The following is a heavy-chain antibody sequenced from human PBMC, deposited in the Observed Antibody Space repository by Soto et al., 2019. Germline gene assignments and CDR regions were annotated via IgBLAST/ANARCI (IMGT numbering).Heavy chain of an antibody. V-gene: IGHV3-74*01. CDR2: IHNDGSRT. CDR3: ARDFGEVGSTAAFDI. J-gene: IGHJ3*02. D-gene: IGHD1-26*01. Sequence: PEGSLRRSCAASGCSFSSFWTHWARQAPGKGLVCVAHIHNDGSRTSYADSVKGRFTISRDNAKNTLYLQMNSLRAEDTAMYYCARDFGEVGSTAAFDIWGQGTMVTVSS. CDR1: GCSFSSFW.